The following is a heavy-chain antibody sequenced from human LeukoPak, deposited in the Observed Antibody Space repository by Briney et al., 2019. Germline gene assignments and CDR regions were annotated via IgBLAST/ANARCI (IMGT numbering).Heavy chain of an antibody. J-gene: IGHJ3*02. V-gene: IGHV4-59*08. CDR2: IYYSGST. D-gene: IGHD5-24*01. CDR1: GESISGSY. CDR3: ARHPWLHCAFDI. Sequence: SETLSLTGTVSGESISGSYWTWIRQRPGKGLEWIGYIYYSGSTNYNPSLKSRVTISVDTSKNQFSLKLSSVTAADTAVYYCARHPWLHCAFDIWGQGTMVTVSS.